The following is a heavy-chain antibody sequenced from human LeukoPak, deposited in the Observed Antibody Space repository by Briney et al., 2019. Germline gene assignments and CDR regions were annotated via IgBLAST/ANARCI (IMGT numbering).Heavy chain of an antibody. V-gene: IGHV1-2*02. CDR1: GYTFTGYY. Sequence: ASVKVSCKASGYTFTGYYMPWVRQAPGQGLEWMGWINPNSGGTDYAQKFQGRVTMTRDTSISTAYMELSRLRSDDTAVYYCALIGTGGSHYWVGYFDYWGQGTLVTVSS. J-gene: IGHJ4*02. D-gene: IGHD3-22*01. CDR2: INPNSGGT. CDR3: ALIGTGGSHYWVGYFDY.